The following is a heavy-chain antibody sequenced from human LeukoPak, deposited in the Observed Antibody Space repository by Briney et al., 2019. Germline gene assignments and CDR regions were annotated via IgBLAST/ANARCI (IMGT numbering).Heavy chain of an antibody. V-gene: IGHV3-48*01. D-gene: IGHD6-6*01. CDR2: ISPSSSTI. CDR3: AREIVINAARPG. Sequence: GGSLRLSCAASGFTFSSYSMNWVRQAPGKGLEWVSYISPSSSTIYYADSVKGRFTISRDNAKHSLYLQMNSLRAEDTAVYYCAREIVINAARPGWGQGTLVTVSS. J-gene: IGHJ4*02. CDR1: GFTFSSYS.